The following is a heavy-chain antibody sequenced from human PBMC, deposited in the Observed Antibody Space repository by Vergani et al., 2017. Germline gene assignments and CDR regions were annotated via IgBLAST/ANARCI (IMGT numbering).Heavy chain of an antibody. Sequence: QVQLVQSGAEVKKPGSSVKVSCKASGGTFSSYAISWVRQAPGQGLEWMGGIIPIFGTANYAQKFQGRVTITADESTSTAYMELSSLRSEDTAVYYCARLGVYYDSSGRPPPFDIWGQGTMVTVSS. CDR2: IIPIFGTA. J-gene: IGHJ3*02. CDR1: GGTFSSYA. V-gene: IGHV1-69*01. D-gene: IGHD3-22*01. CDR3: ARLGVYYDSSGRPPPFDI.